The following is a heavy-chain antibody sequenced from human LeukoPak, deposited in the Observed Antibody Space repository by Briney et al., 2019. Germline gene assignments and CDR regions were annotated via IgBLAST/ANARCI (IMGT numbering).Heavy chain of an antibody. CDR3: ASLLYSGSYFPFDY. CDR1: GFTFSSYE. D-gene: IGHD1-26*01. CDR2: IGSSGAGI. V-gene: IGHV3-48*03. J-gene: IGHJ4*02. Sequence: PGGSLRLSCVASGFTFSSYEMNWVRQAPGKGLEWVSYIGSSGAGIKYADSVKGRFTISRDNAKNSLYLQMNSLRAEDTAVYYCASLLYSGSYFPFDYWGQGTLVTVSS.